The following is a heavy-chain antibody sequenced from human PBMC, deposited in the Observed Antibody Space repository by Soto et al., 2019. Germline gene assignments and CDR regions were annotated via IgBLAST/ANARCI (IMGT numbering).Heavy chain of an antibody. CDR2: IYYGGST. J-gene: IGHJ6*02. Sequence: SETLSLTCTVSGGSISSSSYYWGWIRQPPGKGLEWIGSIYYGGSTYYSPSLKSRVTISEDTSKSQFSLKLTSVTAADTAVYFCARHVFISVVRGTTVTFEYYTGMDVWGPGTTVTVSS. CDR1: GGSISSSSYY. CDR3: ARHVFISVVRGTTVTFEYYTGMDV. V-gene: IGHV4-39*01. D-gene: IGHD3-10*01.